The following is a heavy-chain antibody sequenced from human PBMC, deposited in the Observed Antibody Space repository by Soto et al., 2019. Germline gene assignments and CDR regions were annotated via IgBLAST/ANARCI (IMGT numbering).Heavy chain of an antibody. CDR1: GGSISSGAYY. Sequence: QVQLQESGPGLVKPSQTLSLTCTVSGGSISSGAYYWRWMAQPPGKGLVGIGYTIYSASTYYNPSLKSRVTKSGDTSKNQCTLKLSAVTAAYTAVYYCARDGYAPRYYYGMDVWGQGTTVTVSS. J-gene: IGHJ6*02. CDR3: ARDGYAPRYYYGMDV. D-gene: IGHD5-12*01. CDR2: TIYSAST. V-gene: IGHV4-30-4*01.